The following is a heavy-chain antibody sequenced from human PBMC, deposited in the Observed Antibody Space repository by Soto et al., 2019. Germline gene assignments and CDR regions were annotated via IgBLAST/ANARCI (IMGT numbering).Heavy chain of an antibody. CDR1: GGTFSSYA. CDR3: ASLQYSSSSLDYYYYYGMDV. J-gene: IGHJ6*02. Sequence: QAQLVQSGAEVKKPGSSVKVSCKASGGTFSSYAISWVRQAPGQGLEWMGGIIPIFGTANYAQKFQGRVTITADESTSTAYMELSSLRSEDTAVYYCASLQYSSSSLDYYYYYGMDVWGQGTTVTVSS. V-gene: IGHV1-69*01. D-gene: IGHD6-6*01. CDR2: IIPIFGTA.